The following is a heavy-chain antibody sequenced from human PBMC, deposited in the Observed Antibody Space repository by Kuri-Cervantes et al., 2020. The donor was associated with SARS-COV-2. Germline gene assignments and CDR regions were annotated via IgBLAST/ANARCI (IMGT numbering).Heavy chain of an antibody. V-gene: IGHV4-59*01. CDR2: IYYSGST. J-gene: IGHJ4*02. CDR1: GGSISSYY. CDR3: SGRVDFSSVDY. D-gene: IGHD3/OR15-3a*01. Sequence: GSLRLSCTVSGGSISSYYWSRIRQPPGKGLEWIGYIYYSGSTSYNPSLKSRVTISVDTSKNQFSLKLSSVTAADTAVYYCSGRVDFSSVDYRGKGTLVTVSS.